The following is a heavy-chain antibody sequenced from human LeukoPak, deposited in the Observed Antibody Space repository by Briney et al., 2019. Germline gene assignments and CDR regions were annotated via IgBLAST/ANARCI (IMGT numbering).Heavy chain of an antibody. J-gene: IGHJ4*02. CDR1: GFTFSTYW. V-gene: IGHV3-7*01. Sequence: GGSLRLSCAASGFTFSTYWMTWVRQAPGKGLEWVANMKQDGSEKYYVDSVKGQFTISRDNAKNSLYLQMNSLSAEDTATYYCARDRRDGYNVLDYWGQGTLVTVSS. CDR3: ARDRRDGYNVLDY. CDR2: MKQDGSEK. D-gene: IGHD5-24*01.